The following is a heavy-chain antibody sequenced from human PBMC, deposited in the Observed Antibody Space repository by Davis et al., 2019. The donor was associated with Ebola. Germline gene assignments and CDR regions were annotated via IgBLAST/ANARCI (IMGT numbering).Heavy chain of an antibody. CDR2: IYYSGST. CDR1: GGSISSYY. V-gene: IGHV4-59*12. CDR3: ARAGRSTSLGWFDP. Sequence: PSETLSLTCTVSGGSISSYYWSWIRQPPGKGLEWIGYIYYSGSTNYNPSLKSRVTISVDTSKNQFSLKLSSVTAADTAVYYWARAGRSTSLGWFDPWGQGTLVTVSS. J-gene: IGHJ5*02. D-gene: IGHD2-2*01.